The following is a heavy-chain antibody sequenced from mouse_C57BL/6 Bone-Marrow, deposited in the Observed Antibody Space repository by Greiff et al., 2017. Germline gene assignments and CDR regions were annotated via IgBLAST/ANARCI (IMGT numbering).Heavy chain of an antibody. J-gene: IGHJ4*01. CDR1: GFTFTDYY. Sequence: EVQLVESGGGLVQPGGSLSLSCAASGFTFTDYYMSWVRQPPGKALEWLGFIRYKANGYTTEYSASVKGRFTISRDNSQSILYLKMSALGAKDSATYTGGRYHGSPYAMDYWGQGTSVTVSS. CDR3: GRYHGSPYAMDY. V-gene: IGHV7-3*01. CDR2: IRYKANGYTT. D-gene: IGHD1-1*01.